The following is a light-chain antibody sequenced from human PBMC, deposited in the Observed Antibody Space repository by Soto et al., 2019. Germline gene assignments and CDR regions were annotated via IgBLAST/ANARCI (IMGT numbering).Light chain of an antibody. V-gene: IGLV2-8*01. CDR1: SSDVGGYNY. Sequence: QSALTQPPSASGSPGQSVTISCTGTSSDVGGYNYVSWYQQHPGKAPKLMIYEVSKRPSGVPDRFSGSKSGNTASLTVSGLQAEDEADYYCSSYAGSKNFHVFGTGTKVTVL. CDR2: EVS. J-gene: IGLJ1*01. CDR3: SSYAGSKNFHV.